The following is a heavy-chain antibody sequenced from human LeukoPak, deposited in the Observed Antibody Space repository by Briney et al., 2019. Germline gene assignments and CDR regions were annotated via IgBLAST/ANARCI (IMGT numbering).Heavy chain of an antibody. Sequence: SETLSLTCAVYGGSFSGYYWSWIRQPPGKGLEGIGYIYYSGSTNYNSSLKSRVTILVDMSKNQFSLKLSSVTAADTAVYYCARVTGYVIEDYFDSWGQGTLVTVSS. J-gene: IGHJ4*02. CDR3: ARVTGYVIEDYFDS. CDR2: IYYSGST. V-gene: IGHV4-59*01. D-gene: IGHD3-22*01. CDR1: GGSFSGYY.